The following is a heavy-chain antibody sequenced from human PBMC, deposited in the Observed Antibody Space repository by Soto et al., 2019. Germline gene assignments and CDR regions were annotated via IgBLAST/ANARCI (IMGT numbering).Heavy chain of an antibody. CDR1: GFSLSTSGVG. CDR2: IYWYDDK. CDR3: AHRGLYYDIWTGYSWTIDY. D-gene: IGHD3-9*01. Sequence: QITLKESGPTLVKPTQTLTLTCTFSGFSLSTSGVGVGWIRQPPGKALEWLALIYWYDDKRYSPSLKSRLTIAKDTSKTRVVPRVTNMDPVATAAYHCAHRGLYYDIWTGYSWTIDYWGQGTLVTVSS. J-gene: IGHJ4*02. V-gene: IGHV2-5*01.